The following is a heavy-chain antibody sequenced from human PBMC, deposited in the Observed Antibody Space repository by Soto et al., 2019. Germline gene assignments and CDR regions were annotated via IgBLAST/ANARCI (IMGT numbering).Heavy chain of an antibody. CDR1: GFIVSDHH. Sequence: GGSLRLSCAASGFIVSDHHMDWVRQAPGKGLEWVSLIYSSGGTYSADSVKGRFTFSRDNSKNTLHLQMNSLRVEDTAVYYCASVVRNGYFDYWGQGTLVTVSS. CDR2: IYSSGGT. V-gene: IGHV3-66*01. CDR3: ASVVRNGYFDY. D-gene: IGHD2-2*03. J-gene: IGHJ4*02.